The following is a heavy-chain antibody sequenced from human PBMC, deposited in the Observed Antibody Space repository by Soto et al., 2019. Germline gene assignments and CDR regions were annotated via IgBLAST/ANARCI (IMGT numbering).Heavy chain of an antibody. V-gene: IGHV4-39*01. CDR1: GGSISSSSYY. CDR3: ARHSGHIFFDY. CDR2: IYYSGST. J-gene: IGHJ4*02. Sequence: TLSLTCTVSGGSISSSSYYWGWIRQPPGKGLEWIGSIYYSGSTYYNPSLKSRVTISVDTSKNQFSLKLSSVTAADTAVYYCARHSGHIFFDYWGQGTLVTVSS. D-gene: IGHD5-12*01.